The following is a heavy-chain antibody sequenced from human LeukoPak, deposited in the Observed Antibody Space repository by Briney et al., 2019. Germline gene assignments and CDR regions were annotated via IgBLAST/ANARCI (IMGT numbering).Heavy chain of an antibody. J-gene: IGHJ5*02. CDR2: IIPIFGTA. D-gene: IGHD2-2*01. Sequence: SVKVSCKXSGGTFSSYAISWVRQAPGQGLEWMGGIIPIFGTANYAQKFQGRVTITADESTSTAYMELSSLRSEDTAVYYCARGQLLVGWFDPWGQGTLVTVSS. V-gene: IGHV1-69*13. CDR1: GGTFSSYA. CDR3: ARGQLLVGWFDP.